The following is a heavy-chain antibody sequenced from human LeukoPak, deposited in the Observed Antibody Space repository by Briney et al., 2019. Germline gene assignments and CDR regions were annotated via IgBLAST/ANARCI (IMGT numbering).Heavy chain of an antibody. CDR3: ARLNGDYYFDY. Sequence: SETLSLTCTVSGGSISSDYWSWIRQPPGKGLEWIGYIYYSGSTNYNPSLKSRVTISLDTSQNQFSLKLSSVTAADTAVYYCARLNGDYYFDYWGQGTLVTVSS. D-gene: IGHD4-17*01. J-gene: IGHJ4*02. CDR1: GGSISSDY. CDR2: IYYSGST. V-gene: IGHV4-59*08.